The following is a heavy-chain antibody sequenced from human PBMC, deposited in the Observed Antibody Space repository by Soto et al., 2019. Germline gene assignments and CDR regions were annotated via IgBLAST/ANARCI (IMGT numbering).Heavy chain of an antibody. D-gene: IGHD6-19*01. J-gene: IGHJ4*01. V-gene: IGHV3-74*03. CDR1: CVSLIDHW. CDR3: VRAPEQRPIDF. CDR2: ISVCGRDT. Sequence: AVGVPRHPCAASCVSLIDHWSHWVRQVPGKGLLWVSRISVCGRDTTYADSVKGRFTISRDNAKNTLYLQMDSLRAEDTAVYYCVRAPEQRPIDFWGHGSLGTVSS.